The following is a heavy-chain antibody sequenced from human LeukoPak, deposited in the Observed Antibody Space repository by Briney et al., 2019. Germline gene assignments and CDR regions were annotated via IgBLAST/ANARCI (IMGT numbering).Heavy chain of an antibody. J-gene: IGHJ4*02. D-gene: IGHD5-24*01. CDR1: GGSFSGYY. CDR3: ARGSQRRWLQSYSFDY. V-gene: IGHV4-59*10. CDR2: IYTSGGT. Sequence: SETLSLTCAVYGGSFSGYYWSWIRQPAGKGLEWIGRIYTSGGTNYNPSLKSRVTISVDTSKNQFSLKLSSVTAADTAVYYCARGSQRRWLQSYSFDYWGQGTLVTVSS.